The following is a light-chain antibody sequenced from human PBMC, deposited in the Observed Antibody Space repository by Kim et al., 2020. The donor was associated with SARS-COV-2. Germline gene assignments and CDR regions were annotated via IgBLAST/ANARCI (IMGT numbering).Light chain of an antibody. CDR1: SGSIASNY. Sequence: GKTVTISCTRGSGSIASNYVQWYQQRPGSSPTTVIYADNQRPSGVPDRFSGSIDSSSNSASLTISELKTEDEADYYCQSYDSSNRVFGGGTQLTVL. V-gene: IGLV6-57*01. CDR3: QSYDSSNRV. CDR2: ADN. J-gene: IGLJ3*02.